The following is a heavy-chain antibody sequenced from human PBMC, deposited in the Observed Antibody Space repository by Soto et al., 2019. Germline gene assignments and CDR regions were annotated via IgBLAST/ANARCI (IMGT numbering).Heavy chain of an antibody. CDR1: GGSFSGYY. Sequence: PSETLSLTCAVYGGSFSGYYWSWIRQPPGKGLEWIGEINHSGSTNYNPSLKSRVTISVDTSKNQFSLKLSSVTAADTAVYYCASISGDYDDYWGQGTLVTVSS. CDR2: INHSGST. D-gene: IGHD4-17*01. V-gene: IGHV4-34*01. J-gene: IGHJ4*02. CDR3: ASISGDYDDY.